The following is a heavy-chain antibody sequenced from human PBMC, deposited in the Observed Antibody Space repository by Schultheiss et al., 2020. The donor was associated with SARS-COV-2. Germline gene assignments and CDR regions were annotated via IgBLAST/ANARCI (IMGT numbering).Heavy chain of an antibody. J-gene: IGHJ6*02. CDR2: INSDGSST. Sequence: GESLKISCAASGFTFSSYWMHWVRQAPGKGLVWVSRINSDGSSTSYADSVKGRFTISRDNAKNSLYLQMNSLRAEDTAVYYCARDFGSGGNSPYYYGMDVWGQGTTVTVSS. V-gene: IGHV3-74*01. D-gene: IGHD4-23*01. CDR1: GFTFSSYW. CDR3: ARDFGSGGNSPYYYGMDV.